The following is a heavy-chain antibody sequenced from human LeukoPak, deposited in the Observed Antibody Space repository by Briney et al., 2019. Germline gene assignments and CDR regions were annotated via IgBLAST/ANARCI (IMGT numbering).Heavy chain of an antibody. D-gene: IGHD6-6*01. Sequence: PGRSLRLSCAASGFTFSSYAMHWVRQAPGKGLEWVAVISYDGSNKYYADSVKGRFTISRDNSKNTLYLQMNSLRAEDTAVYYCAKGKAARLYYYYGMDVWGQGTTVTVSS. J-gene: IGHJ6*02. CDR1: GFTFSSYA. CDR3: AKGKAARLYYYYGMDV. V-gene: IGHV3-30*04. CDR2: ISYDGSNK.